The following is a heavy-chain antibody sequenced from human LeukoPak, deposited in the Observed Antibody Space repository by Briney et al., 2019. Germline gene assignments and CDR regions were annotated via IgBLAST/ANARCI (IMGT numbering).Heavy chain of an antibody. J-gene: IGHJ3*02. Sequence: SETLSLTCTVSGGSISNYYWYWMRQPPGKGLEWIGHTFYSGNANYNPSLKSRVTISVDTSKNQFSLNLSSVTAADTAVYYCARVEYYYGSIGAFDIWGQGTMVTVSS. D-gene: IGHD3-10*01. CDR2: TFYSGNA. CDR3: ARVEYYYGSIGAFDI. V-gene: IGHV4-59*01. CDR1: GGSISNYY.